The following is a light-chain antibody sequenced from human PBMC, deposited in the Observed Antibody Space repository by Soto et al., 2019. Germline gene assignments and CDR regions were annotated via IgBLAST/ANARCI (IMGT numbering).Light chain of an antibody. CDR3: HQRQSGPRT. CDR1: QSVSSY. J-gene: IGKJ1*01. V-gene: IGKV3-11*01. CDR2: DTS. Sequence: EMVFTQSPATLSLSPGERATLSCRASQSVSSYLAWYQQKPGQAPRLLIYDTSTRATGIPARFSGSGSGTEFTLTISSLQSEDFAVYYCHQRQSGPRTFGQGTKV.